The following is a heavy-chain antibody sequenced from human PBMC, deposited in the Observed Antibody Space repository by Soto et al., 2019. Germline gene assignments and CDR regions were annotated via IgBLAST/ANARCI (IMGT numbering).Heavy chain of an antibody. CDR2: INHSGST. D-gene: IGHD3-10*01. CDR3: AGERRKLRPYFDY. Sequence: QVQLQQWGAGLLKPSETLSLTCAVYGGSFSGYYWSWIRQPPGKGLEWIGEINHSGSTNYNPSLKTRVXTSRDXXTNQVSLKLSSVTAADPAVYYCAGERRKLRPYFDYWGQGTLVTVSS. V-gene: IGHV4-34*01. J-gene: IGHJ4*02. CDR1: GGSFSGYY.